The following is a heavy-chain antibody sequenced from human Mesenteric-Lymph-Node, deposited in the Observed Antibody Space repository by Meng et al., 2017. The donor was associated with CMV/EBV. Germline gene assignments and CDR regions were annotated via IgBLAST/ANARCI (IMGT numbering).Heavy chain of an antibody. CDR1: TFSSYA. J-gene: IGHJ4*02. D-gene: IGHD5/OR15-5a*01. CDR2: IIPIYRTA. Sequence: TFSSYANHWLRQAPGQGLEWMGGIIPIYRTANYAQQFQGRVTITADTSTSTAYMDLSSLRSGDTGVYYCARKPVDMVSTYTSPFDYWGQGTLVTVSS. V-gene: IGHV1-69*06. CDR3: ARKPVDMVSTYTSPFDY.